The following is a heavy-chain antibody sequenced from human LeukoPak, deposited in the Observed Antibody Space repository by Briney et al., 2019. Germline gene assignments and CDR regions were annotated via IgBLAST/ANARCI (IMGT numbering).Heavy chain of an antibody. D-gene: IGHD3-10*01. J-gene: IGHJ4*02. CDR3: ARGVTYGSGSYVFDY. CDR1: GFTFSSYD. V-gene: IGHV3-13*05. CDR2: IGTAGDP. Sequence: PGGSLRLSCAASGFTFSSYDMHWVRQATGKGLEWVSAIGTAGDPYYPGSVKGRFTISRENAKNSLYPQMNSLRAGDTAVYYCARGVTYGSGSYVFDYWGQGTLVTVSS.